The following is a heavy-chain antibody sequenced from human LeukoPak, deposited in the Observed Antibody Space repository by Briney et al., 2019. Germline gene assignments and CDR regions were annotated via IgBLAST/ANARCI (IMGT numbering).Heavy chain of an antibody. D-gene: IGHD1-14*01. CDR3: ASGPTGFA. CDR2: IKSDGSST. V-gene: IGHV3-74*01. Sequence: PGGSLRLSCAASGFTFSIYGMHWVRQAPGKGLEWVSRIKSDGSSTRYADSVKGRFTVSRDNAKNTLYLQMNSLRAEDTAVYFCASGPTGFAWGQGTLVTVSS. CDR1: GFTFSIYG. J-gene: IGHJ5*02.